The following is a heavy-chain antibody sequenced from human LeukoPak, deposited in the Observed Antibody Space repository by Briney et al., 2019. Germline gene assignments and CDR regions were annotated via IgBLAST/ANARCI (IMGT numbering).Heavy chain of an antibody. J-gene: IGHJ4*02. Sequence: ASVKVSCKASGYTLTSYGISWVRQAPGQGLEWMGWISAYNGNTNYAQKLQGRVTMTTDTSTSTAYMELRSLRSDDTAVYYCARGYDSSGYYYYYFDYWGQGTLVTVSS. CDR3: ARGYDSSGYYYYYFDY. V-gene: IGHV1-18*01. CDR2: ISAYNGNT. CDR1: GYTLTSYG. D-gene: IGHD3-22*01.